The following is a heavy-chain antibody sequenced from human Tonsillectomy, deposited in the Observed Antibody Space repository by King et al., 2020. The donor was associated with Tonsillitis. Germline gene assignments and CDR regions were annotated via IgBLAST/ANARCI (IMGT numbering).Heavy chain of an antibody. V-gene: IGHV3-48*01. CDR3: ARSLNPDWYFDL. CDR2: ISTSTSAK. CDR1: GFTFSSYS. J-gene: IGHJ2*01. Sequence: QLVQSGGNLVQPGGSLRLSCAASGFTFSSYSMNWVRQAPGKGLEWLSYISTSTSAKYYADSVKGRFTISRDNAKNSLARQMNSLRAEDTAVYYCARSLNPDWYFDLWGRGTLVTVSS.